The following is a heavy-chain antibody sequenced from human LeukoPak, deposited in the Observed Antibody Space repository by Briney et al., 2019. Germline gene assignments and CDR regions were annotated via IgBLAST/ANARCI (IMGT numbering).Heavy chain of an antibody. V-gene: IGHV1-2*02. CDR3: ASSPPTTKRAAAGVFDY. Sequence: GASVKVSCKASGYTFTGYYMHWVRQAPGQGLEWMGWINPNSGGTNYAQKFQGRVTMTRDTSISTAYLQWSSLKASDTAMYYCASSPPTTKRAAAGVFDYWGQGTLVTVSS. CDR2: INPNSGGT. J-gene: IGHJ4*02. CDR1: GYTFTGYY. D-gene: IGHD6-13*01.